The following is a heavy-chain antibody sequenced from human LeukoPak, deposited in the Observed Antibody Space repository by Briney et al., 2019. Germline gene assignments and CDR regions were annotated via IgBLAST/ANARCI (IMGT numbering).Heavy chain of an antibody. J-gene: IGHJ4*02. CDR2: ISSSSSYI. D-gene: IGHD1-26*01. CDR3: ARELVGAFDY. V-gene: IGHV3-21*01. Sequence: PGGSLRLSCAASGFTFSSYSMNWVRQAPGKGLEWVSSISSSSSYIYYADSVKSRFTISRDNAKNSLYLQMNSLRAEDTAVYYCARELVGAFDYWGQGTLVTVSS. CDR1: GFTFSSYS.